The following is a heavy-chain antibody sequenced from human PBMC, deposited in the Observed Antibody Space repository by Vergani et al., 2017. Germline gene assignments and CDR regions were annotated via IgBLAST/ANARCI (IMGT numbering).Heavy chain of an antibody. V-gene: IGHV3-53*04. CDR2: IYSGGST. CDR1: GFTVSSNY. J-gene: IGHJ6*02. Sequence: EVQLVESGGGLVQPGGSLRLSCAASGFTVSSNYMSLVRQAPGKGLEWVSVIYSGGSTYYADSVKGRFTISRQNSKNTLYLQMNSLRAEDTAVYYCARDRMDIVATKTYCYYYYGMDVWGQGTTVTVSS. CDR3: ARDRMDIVATKTYCYYYYGMDV. D-gene: IGHD5-12*01.